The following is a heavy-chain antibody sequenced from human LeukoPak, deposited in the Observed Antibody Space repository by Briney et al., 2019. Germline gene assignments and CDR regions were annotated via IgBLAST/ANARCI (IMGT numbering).Heavy chain of an antibody. CDR3: AKVYSSSWSDFDY. D-gene: IGHD6-13*01. V-gene: IGHV3-23*01. CDR2: ISGSGGST. J-gene: IGHJ4*02. Sequence: GGSPRLSCAASGFTFSSYAMSWVRQAPGKGLEWVSAISGSGGSTYYADSVKGRFTISRDNSKNTLYLQINSLRAEDTAVYYCAKVYSSSWSDFDYWGQGTLVTVSS. CDR1: GFTFSSYA.